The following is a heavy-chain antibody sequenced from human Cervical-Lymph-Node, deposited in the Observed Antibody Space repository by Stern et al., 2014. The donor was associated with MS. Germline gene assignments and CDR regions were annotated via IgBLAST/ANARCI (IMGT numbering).Heavy chain of an antibody. V-gene: IGHV3-74*02. Sequence: EVQLGESGGGLVQPGGALRLSCEASGLTFSTSFMHWVRKAPGKGLVWVSRMDGDGSIRTYADSVRGRFIISRDNAKNTLYLQMNSLRAEDTAVYYCARGGRSSSLDYWGQGTLVTVSS. CDR3: ARGGRSSSLDY. CDR1: GLTFSTSF. J-gene: IGHJ4*02. CDR2: MDGDGSIR. D-gene: IGHD6-6*01.